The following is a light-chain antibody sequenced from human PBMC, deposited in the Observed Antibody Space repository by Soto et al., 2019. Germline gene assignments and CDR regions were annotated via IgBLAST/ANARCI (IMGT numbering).Light chain of an antibody. CDR1: QAVATS. CDR3: QHYNGWPL. CDR2: GAS. J-gene: IGKJ4*01. Sequence: EIVMTQSPAALSLSPGERVTLSCRANQAVATSLAWYQFRPGQAPRLLIYGASIRATGVPDRFSGSGSGTEFTLNISSLESEDFATYFCQHYNGWPLFGGGTKVEIK. V-gene: IGKV3-15*01.